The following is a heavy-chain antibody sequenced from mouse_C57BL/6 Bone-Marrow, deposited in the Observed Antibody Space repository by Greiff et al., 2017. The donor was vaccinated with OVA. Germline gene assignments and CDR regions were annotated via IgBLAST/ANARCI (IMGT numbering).Heavy chain of an antibody. J-gene: IGHJ4*01. Sequence: EVKLEESGAELVRPGASVKLSCTASGFNIKDDYMHWVKQRPEQGLEWIGWIDPENGDTEYASKFQGKATITADTSSNTAYLQLSSLTSEDTAVYYCTTYYVYYAMDYWGQGTSVTVSS. CDR3: TTYYVYYAMDY. CDR2: IDPENGDT. D-gene: IGHD1-1*01. V-gene: IGHV14-4*01. CDR1: GFNIKDDY.